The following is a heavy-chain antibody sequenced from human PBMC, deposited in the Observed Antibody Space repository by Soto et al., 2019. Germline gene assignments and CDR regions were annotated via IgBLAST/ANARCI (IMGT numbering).Heavy chain of an antibody. J-gene: IGHJ4*02. V-gene: IGHV3-7*01. CDR3: TRDRSGTMLF. CDR1: GFTFSNYW. Sequence: EVQLVESGGGLVQPGGSLRLSCTASGFTFSNYWMSWVRQAPGEGLEWVANMNQDGSERYYVDFVKGRFTISRDNAKNSLYLQVSSLRAEDTAIYYCTRDRSGTMLFWGQGTLVTVSS. D-gene: IGHD1-7*01. CDR2: MNQDGSER.